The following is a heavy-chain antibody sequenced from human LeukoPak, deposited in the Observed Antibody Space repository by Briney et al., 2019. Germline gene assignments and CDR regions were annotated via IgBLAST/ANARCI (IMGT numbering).Heavy chain of an antibody. CDR2: INTNTGNP. Sequence: ASVKVSCKASGYTFTSYAMNWVRQAPGQGLEWMGWINTNTGNPTYAQGFTGRFVFSLDTSVGTAYLQICSLKAEDTAVYYCARGDRRNYYDSSGYFTSIWFDPWGQGTLVTVSS. CDR3: ARGDRRNYYDSSGYFTSIWFDP. D-gene: IGHD3-22*01. J-gene: IGHJ5*02. V-gene: IGHV7-4-1*01. CDR1: GYTFTSYA.